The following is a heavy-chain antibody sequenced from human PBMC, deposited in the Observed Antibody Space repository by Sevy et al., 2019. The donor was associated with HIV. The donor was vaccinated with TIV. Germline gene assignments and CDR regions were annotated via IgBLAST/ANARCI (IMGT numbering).Heavy chain of an antibody. Sequence: GGSLRLSCAASGFGFSSYGMHWVRQAPGKNLAWVAFISYDGSEIDYTGPVKGRFTISRHDSKNTLYLQMNSVISDDTALYYCARVYHSPKEYRHDAFDFWGQGTMVTVSS. CDR1: GFGFSSYG. CDR3: ARVYHSPKEYRHDAFDF. J-gene: IGHJ3*01. V-gene: IGHV3-30*03. D-gene: IGHD2-2*01. CDR2: ISYDGSEI.